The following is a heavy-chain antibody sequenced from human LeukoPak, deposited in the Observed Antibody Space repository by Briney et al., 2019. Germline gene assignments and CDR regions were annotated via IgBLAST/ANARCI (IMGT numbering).Heavy chain of an antibody. CDR2: LSYDGSNK. CDR1: GFTFSSYA. CDR3: ARAAPSHIVVVPAAADY. Sequence: GGSLRLSCAASGFTFSSYAMHWVRQAPGKGLEWVAVLSYDGSNKYYADSVKGRFTISRDNSKNTLYLQMNSLRAEDTAVYYCARAAPSHIVVVPAAADYWGQGTLVTVSS. V-gene: IGHV3-30-3*01. J-gene: IGHJ4*02. D-gene: IGHD2-2*01.